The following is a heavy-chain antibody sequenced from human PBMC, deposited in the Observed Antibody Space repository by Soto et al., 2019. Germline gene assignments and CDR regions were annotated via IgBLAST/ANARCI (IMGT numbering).Heavy chain of an antibody. CDR2: IYSGGST. CDR3: AKTIRGGYSSSWYYFDY. CDR1: GFTVSSNY. V-gene: IGHV3-66*01. Sequence: GGSLRLSCAASGFTVSSNYMSCVRQAPGKGLEWVSVIYSGGSTYYADSVKGRFTISRDNSKNTLYLQINSLRAEDTAVYYCAKTIRGGYSSSWYYFDYWGQGTLVTVSS. J-gene: IGHJ4*02. D-gene: IGHD6-13*01.